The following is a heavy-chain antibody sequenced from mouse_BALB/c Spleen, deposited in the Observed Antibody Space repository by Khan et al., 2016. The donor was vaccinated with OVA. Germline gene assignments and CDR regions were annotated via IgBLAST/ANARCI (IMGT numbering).Heavy chain of an antibody. V-gene: IGHV3-2*02. D-gene: IGHD2-1*01. CDR1: GYSITSDYA. CDR2: ISYSGST. CDR3: ARRAYYGNWYFDV. Sequence: EVKLLESGPGLVKPSQSLSLTCTVTGYSITSDYAWNWIRQFPGNKLEWMGYISYSGSTRFNPSLKSRISITRDTSKNQFFLQLNSVNTEDTATYYCARRAYYGNWYFDVWGAGTTVTVSS. J-gene: IGHJ1*01.